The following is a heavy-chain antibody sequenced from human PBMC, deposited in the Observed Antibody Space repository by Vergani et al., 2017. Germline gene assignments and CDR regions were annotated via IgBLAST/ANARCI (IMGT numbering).Heavy chain of an antibody. V-gene: IGHV4-38-2*01. CDR2: IHHSGDT. Sequence: QVQLQESGPGLVKPSETLTITCDVSDSSIMTNPYWGWFRQSPGKGLEWIGCIHHSGDTHYNSSLKSRVSISIVSSSKFSLSLNSVTAADTAIYYCARHRGSGGFFPSSYFYEMDVWVHGTTVTVSS. CDR1: DSSIMTNPY. J-gene: IGHJ6*02. CDR3: ARHRGSGGFFPSSYFYEMDV. D-gene: IGHD3-10*01.